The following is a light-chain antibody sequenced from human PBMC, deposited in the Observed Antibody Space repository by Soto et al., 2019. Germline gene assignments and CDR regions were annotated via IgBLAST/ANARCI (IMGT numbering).Light chain of an antibody. CDR3: QQHNSFPIP. CDR1: QGIANF. Sequence: IQLTQSPSSLSASVGDRVTISCRASQGIANFLAWYQQKPGKAPKLLIYGASTLQSGVTSRFRGSVTGTDFDTTICSLQPEDFATYYCQQHNSFPIPFGPGTKVDTK. CDR2: GAS. J-gene: IGKJ3*01. V-gene: IGKV1-9*01.